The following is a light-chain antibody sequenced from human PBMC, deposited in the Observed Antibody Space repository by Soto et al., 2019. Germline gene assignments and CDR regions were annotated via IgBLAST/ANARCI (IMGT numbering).Light chain of an antibody. V-gene: IGKV3-11*01. CDR1: QSVSSS. CDR3: QQRSNWPPEVT. Sequence: EIVLTQSPDTLSLSPGERATLSCRASQSVSSSLAWYQQKPGQAPRLLIYDASNRATGIPARFSGSGSGTDFTLTISILEPDDFAVYYCQQRSNWPPEVTFGPGTKVDIK. CDR2: DAS. J-gene: IGKJ3*01.